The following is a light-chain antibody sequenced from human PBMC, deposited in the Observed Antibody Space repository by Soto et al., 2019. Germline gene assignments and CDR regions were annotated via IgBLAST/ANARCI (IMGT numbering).Light chain of an antibody. CDR2: GAS. CDR1: QSLSSNY. Sequence: EIVLTQSPGTQSLSPGERATLSCRASQSLSSNYLAWYQQKPGQAPRLLIYGASTRATGIPYRFSGSGSGTDFTLTISRLEPEDFAVYYCQQYGSSLFTFGPGTKVDIK. J-gene: IGKJ3*01. CDR3: QQYGSSLFT. V-gene: IGKV3-20*01.